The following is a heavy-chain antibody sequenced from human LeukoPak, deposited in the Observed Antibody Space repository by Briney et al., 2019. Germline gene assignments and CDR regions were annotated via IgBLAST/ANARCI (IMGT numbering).Heavy chain of an antibody. CDR1: GYTFTSYD. V-gene: IGHV1-8*01. CDR2: MNPNSGNT. Sequence: GGSVKVSCKASGYTFTSYDINWVRQATGQGLEWMGWMNPNSGNTGYAQKFQGRVTMTRNTSISTAYMELSSLRSEDTAVYYCAKDRGLNKIMTTVTTDYYGMDVWGQGTTVTVSS. J-gene: IGHJ6*02. D-gene: IGHD4-17*01. CDR3: AKDRGLNKIMTTVTTDYYGMDV.